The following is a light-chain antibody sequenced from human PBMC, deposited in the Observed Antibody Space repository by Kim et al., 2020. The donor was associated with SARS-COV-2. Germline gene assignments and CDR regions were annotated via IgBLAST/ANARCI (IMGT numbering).Light chain of an antibody. CDR2: GKN. V-gene: IGLV3-19*01. CDR3: NSRDSSGNPL. CDR1: SLRSYY. J-gene: IGLJ2*01. Sequence: ALGQTVRIKCHGDSLRSYYASWYQQKQGQAPVLVIYGKNNRPSGIPDRFSGSSSGNTASLTITGAQAEDEADYYCNSRDSSGNPLFGGGTQLTVL.